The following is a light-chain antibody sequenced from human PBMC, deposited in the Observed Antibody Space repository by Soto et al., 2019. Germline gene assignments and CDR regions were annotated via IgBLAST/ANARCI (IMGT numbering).Light chain of an antibody. CDR1: SSDVGGFNH. CDR3: SSYTSSTTLVI. J-gene: IGLJ2*01. V-gene: IGLV2-14*03. CDR2: DVN. Sequence: QSALTQPASVSGSPGQTITISCTGTSSDVGGFNHVCWYQQHPGKAPKFIIYDVNNRPSGISNRFSGPKSGNTASLTISGLQAEDEADYYCSSYTSSTTLVIFGGGTKLTVL.